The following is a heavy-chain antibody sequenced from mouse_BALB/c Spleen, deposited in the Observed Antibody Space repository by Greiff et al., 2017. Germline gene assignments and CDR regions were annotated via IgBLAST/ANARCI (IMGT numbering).Heavy chain of an antibody. Sequence: EVQLQQSGPSLVKPSQTLSLTCSVTGDSITSGYWNWIRKFPGNKLEYMGYISYSGSTYYNPSLKSRISITRDTSKNQYYLQLNSVTTEDTATYYCARMGFITTATGFDYWGQGTTLTVSS. CDR1: GDSITSGY. D-gene: IGHD1-2*01. V-gene: IGHV3-8*02. CDR3: ARMGFITTATGFDY. CDR2: ISYSGST. J-gene: IGHJ2*01.